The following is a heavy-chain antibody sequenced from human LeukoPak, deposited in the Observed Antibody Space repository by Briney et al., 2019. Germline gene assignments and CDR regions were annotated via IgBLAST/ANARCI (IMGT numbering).Heavy chain of an antibody. Sequence: GGTLRLSCAASGFTFSSYCMHWVRQAPGKGLVWVSRIKYDGSSTSYADSEKGRFTISRDNAKNTLYLQMNSLRAEDTAVYYCARDRGDGYHYGDYWGQGTLVTVSS. CDR1: GFTFSSYC. J-gene: IGHJ4*02. CDR2: IKYDGSST. CDR3: ARDRGDGYHYGDY. D-gene: IGHD5-24*01. V-gene: IGHV3-74*01.